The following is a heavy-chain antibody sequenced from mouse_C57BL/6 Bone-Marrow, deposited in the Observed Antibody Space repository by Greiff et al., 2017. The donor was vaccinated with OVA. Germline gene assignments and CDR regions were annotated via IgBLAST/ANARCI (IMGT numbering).Heavy chain of an antibody. V-gene: IGHV1-5*01. CDR2: IYPGNSDT. J-gene: IGHJ1*03. Sequence: EVQLQQSGTVLARPGASVKMSCKTSGYTFTSYWMHWVKQRPGQGLEWIGAIYPGNSDTSYNQKFKGKAKLTAVTSASTAYMELSSLTNEDSAVYYCTRCDYDGWYFDVWGTGTTVTVSA. CDR1: GYTFTSYW. D-gene: IGHD2-4*01. CDR3: TRCDYDGWYFDV.